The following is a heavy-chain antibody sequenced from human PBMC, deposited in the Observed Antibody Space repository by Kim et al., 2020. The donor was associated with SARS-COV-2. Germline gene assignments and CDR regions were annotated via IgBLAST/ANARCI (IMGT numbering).Heavy chain of an antibody. J-gene: IGHJ4*02. V-gene: IGHV3-15*01. Sequence: APVKGRFTISRDDSKNTLYLQMNSLKTEDTAVYYCTTVYGDYGAYYFDYWGQGTLVTVSS. CDR3: TTVYGDYGAYYFDY. D-gene: IGHD4-17*01.